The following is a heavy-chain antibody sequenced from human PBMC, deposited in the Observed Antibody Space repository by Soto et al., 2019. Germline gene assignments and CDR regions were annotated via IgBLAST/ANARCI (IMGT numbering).Heavy chain of an antibody. Sequence: XVSLLLSCSAFGFTFNTYSMHWVRQAPGKGLEYVSAINSDGGRKYYADSVKGRFTVSRDNSKNTLYLQMSSLRVEDTAVYYCVKQDDYGSDPLDYWGQGTLVTV. V-gene: IGHV3-64D*06. CDR3: VKQDDYGSDPLDY. J-gene: IGHJ4*02. CDR1: GFTFNTYS. CDR2: INSDGGRK. D-gene: IGHD3-10*01.